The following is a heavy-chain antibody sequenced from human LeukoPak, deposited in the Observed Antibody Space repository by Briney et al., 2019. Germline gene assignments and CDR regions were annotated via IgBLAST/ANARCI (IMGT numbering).Heavy chain of an antibody. CDR3: ARQGYSSSWAYYYYYMDV. J-gene: IGHJ6*03. Sequence: GASVKVSCKASGYTFTSYGISWVRQAPGQGLEWMGWISAYNGNTNYAQKPQGRVTMTTDTSTSTAYMELRSLRSDDTAVYYCARQGYSSSWAYYYYYMDVWGKGTTVTISS. V-gene: IGHV1-18*01. CDR1: GYTFTSYG. CDR2: ISAYNGNT. D-gene: IGHD6-13*01.